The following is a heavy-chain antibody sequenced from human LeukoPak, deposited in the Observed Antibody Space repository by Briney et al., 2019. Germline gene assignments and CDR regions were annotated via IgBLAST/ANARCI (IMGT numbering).Heavy chain of an antibody. V-gene: IGHV6-1*01. Sequence: SQTLSLTCAISGDSVSSNSAAWNWITQSPSRGLEWLGRPYYRSKWYNDYAESVKSRITINPDTSKNQFSLQLNSVTPEDTAVYYCARWGGRPYYYYGMDVWGQGTTVTVSS. CDR3: ARWGGRPYYYYGMDV. CDR2: PYYRSKWYN. CDR1: GDSVSSNSAA. D-gene: IGHD3-16*01. J-gene: IGHJ6*02.